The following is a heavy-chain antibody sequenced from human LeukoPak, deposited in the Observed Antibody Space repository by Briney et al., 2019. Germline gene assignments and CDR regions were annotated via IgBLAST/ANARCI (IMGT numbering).Heavy chain of an antibody. J-gene: IGHJ6*03. CDR2: IYYSENT. D-gene: IGHD2-2*01. Sequence: PSETLSLTCTVSGDSISSYYWSWIRQPPGKGLEWIGYIYYSENTYYNPSLKSRVTTSVDTSKNQFSLKLTSVTAADTAAYYCARGLLKGQLHLGYSYYMDVWGKGTTITVSS. CDR3: ARGLLKGQLHLGYSYYMDV. V-gene: IGHV4-59*13. CDR1: GDSISSYY.